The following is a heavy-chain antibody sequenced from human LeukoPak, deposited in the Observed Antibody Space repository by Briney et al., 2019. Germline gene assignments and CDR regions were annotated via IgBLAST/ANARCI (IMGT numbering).Heavy chain of an antibody. CDR3: ARADGYSGSYYAFDI. Sequence: PSETLSLTCTVSSGFISSYYWSWIRQPPGKGLEWIGYIYYSGSTNYNPSLKSRVTISVDTSKNQFSLKLSSVTAADTAVYYCARADGYSGSYYAFDIWGQGTMVTVSS. V-gene: IGHV4-59*01. D-gene: IGHD1-26*01. CDR2: IYYSGST. CDR1: SGFISSYY. J-gene: IGHJ3*02.